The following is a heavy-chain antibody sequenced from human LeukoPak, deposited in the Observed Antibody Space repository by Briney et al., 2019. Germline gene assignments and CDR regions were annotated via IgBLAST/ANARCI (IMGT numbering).Heavy chain of an antibody. V-gene: IGHV3-21*01. CDR2: ISSSSSYI. CDR1: EFTFSSYS. Sequence: GGSLRLSCAASEFTFSSYSMNWVRQAPGKGLEWVSSISSSSSYIYYADSVKGRFTISRDNAKNSLYLQMNSLRAEDTAVYYCARDYGGNSGAFDIWGQGTMVTVSS. CDR3: ARDYGGNSGAFDI. D-gene: IGHD4-23*01. J-gene: IGHJ3*02.